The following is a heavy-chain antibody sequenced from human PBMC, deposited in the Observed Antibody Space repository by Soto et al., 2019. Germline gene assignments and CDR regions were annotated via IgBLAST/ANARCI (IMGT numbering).Heavy chain of an antibody. V-gene: IGHV3-23*01. D-gene: IGHD2-2*01. J-gene: IGHJ1*01. CDR3: AKPTVPAARRRREYFQH. CDR2: ISGSGGST. Sequence: EVQLLESGGGLVQPGGSLRLSCAASGFTFSSYAMSWVRQAPGKGLEWVSAISGSGGSTYYADSVKGRFTISRDNSKNTLYLQMNSLRAEDTAVYYCAKPTVPAARRRREYFQHWGQGTLVTVSS. CDR1: GFTFSSYA.